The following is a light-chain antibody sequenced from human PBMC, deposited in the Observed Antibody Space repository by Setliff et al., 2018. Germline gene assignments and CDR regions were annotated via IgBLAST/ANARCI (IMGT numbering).Light chain of an antibody. CDR2: DVS. CDR3: CSNAFGNSYV. J-gene: IGLJ1*01. CDR1: RTAVGDNKY. Sequence: QSVLSQPRSVSGSPGQSVTISCTGTRTAVGDNKYITWYQHHPGKAPKLMMYDVSKRPAGVPDRFSGSKSGNTASLTISGLQAEDEADYYCCSNAFGNSYVFGTGDQGHRP. V-gene: IGLV2-11*01.